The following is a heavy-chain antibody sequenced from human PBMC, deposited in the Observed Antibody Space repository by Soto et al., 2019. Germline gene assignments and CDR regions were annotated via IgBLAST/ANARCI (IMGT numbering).Heavy chain of an antibody. D-gene: IGHD5-12*01. V-gene: IGHV3-66*01. CDR1: GFTVSSNY. CDR2: IYSGGST. Sequence: EVQLVESGGGLVQPGGSLRLSCAASGFTVSSNYMGWVRQAPGKGLEWVSVIYSGGSTDYADSVKGRFTISRDNSKNTLYLQLSSLRAEDTAVYYCARAPGVAYYFGYWGQGALVTVSS. J-gene: IGHJ4*02. CDR3: ARAPGVAYYFGY.